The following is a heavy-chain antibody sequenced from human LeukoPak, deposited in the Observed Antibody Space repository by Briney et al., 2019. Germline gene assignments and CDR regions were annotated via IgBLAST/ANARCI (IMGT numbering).Heavy chain of an antibody. J-gene: IGHJ5*02. CDR1: GFTFSSYE. CDR3: ARGMATGSTNWFDP. CDR2: ISSSASTI. D-gene: IGHD5-24*01. Sequence: GGSLRLPCAASGFTFSSYEMNWVRQAPGKGLEWVSYISSSASTIYYADSVKGRFTISRDNAKKLLYLQMNSLRAEDTAVYYCARGMATGSTNWFDPWGQGTLVTVSS. V-gene: IGHV3-48*03.